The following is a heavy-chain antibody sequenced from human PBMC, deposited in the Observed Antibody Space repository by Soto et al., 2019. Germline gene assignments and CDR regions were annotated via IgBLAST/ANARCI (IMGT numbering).Heavy chain of an antibody. Sequence: EVQLVESGGTLVQPGGSLRLSCEGSGFTFGSYWMTWVRQAPGKGLEWVANIKRDGSNKSYLDSVRGRFTISRDNAKNSLYLQMSSLRAEDTALYYCARDVSPGSSSLYLDAFDIWGQRTMVTVSS. CDR1: GFTFGSYW. J-gene: IGHJ3*02. D-gene: IGHD6-13*01. CDR3: ARDVSPGSSSLYLDAFDI. V-gene: IGHV3-7*05. CDR2: IKRDGSNK.